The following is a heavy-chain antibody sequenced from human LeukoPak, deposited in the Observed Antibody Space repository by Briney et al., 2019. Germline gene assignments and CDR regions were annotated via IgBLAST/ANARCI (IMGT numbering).Heavy chain of an antibody. J-gene: IGHJ4*02. V-gene: IGHV4-30-4*01. CDR1: GGSISSGDYY. CDR3: AREGGGSMVTAIRVFDY. CDR2: IYYSGST. D-gene: IGHD2-21*02. Sequence: PSETLSLTRTVSGGSISSGDYYWSWIRQPPGKGLEWIGYIYYSGSTYYNPSLKSRVTISVDTSKNQFSLKLSSVTAADTAVYYCAREGGGSMVTAIRVFDYWGQGTLVTVSS.